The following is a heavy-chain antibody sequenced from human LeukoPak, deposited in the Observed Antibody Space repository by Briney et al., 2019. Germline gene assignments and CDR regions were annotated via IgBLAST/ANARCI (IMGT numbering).Heavy chain of an antibody. CDR1: GYTFTIYY. Sequence: ASVTVSFRASGYTFTIYYMHWVRQARGQGLEGMGLINPIGCSTIHAQKFQGRVTMTRGTSTSTVYMELSTVRSEDTAVYYCARGRSDYWGQGTLVTVSS. J-gene: IGHJ4*02. V-gene: IGHV1-46*01. CDR3: ARGRSDY. CDR2: INPIGCST.